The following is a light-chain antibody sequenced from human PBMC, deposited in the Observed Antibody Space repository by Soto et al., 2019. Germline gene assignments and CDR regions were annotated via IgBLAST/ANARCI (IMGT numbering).Light chain of an antibody. CDR1: QSISNY. CDR3: QPSYSTPWT. Sequence: DIQMTQSPSSLSASVGDRVTITCRASQSISNYLSWYQQIPGKAPKLLIYAASTLRSGVSSRFSGSGSGTDFTITISSLQPEDFATYYCQPSYSTPWTFGQGTKVEIK. V-gene: IGKV1-39*01. CDR2: AAS. J-gene: IGKJ1*01.